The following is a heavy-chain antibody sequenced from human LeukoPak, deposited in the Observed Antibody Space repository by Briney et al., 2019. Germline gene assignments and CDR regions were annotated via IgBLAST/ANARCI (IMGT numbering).Heavy chain of an antibody. V-gene: IGHV3-7*04. Sequence: GGSLRLSCVASGFPFSSYWMTWVRQAPGKGLEWVANIKQDGSKKSYVDSVKGRFTISRDDAKNSLYLQMNSLRAEDTAIYYCTRVGYIDEGIDYWGQGTLVTVSS. CDR1: GFPFSSYW. D-gene: IGHD5-24*01. J-gene: IGHJ4*02. CDR2: IKQDGSKK. CDR3: TRVGYIDEGIDY.